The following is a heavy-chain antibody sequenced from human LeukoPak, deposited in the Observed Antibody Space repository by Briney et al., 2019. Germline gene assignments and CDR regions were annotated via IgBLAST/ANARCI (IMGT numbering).Heavy chain of an antibody. CDR1: GGSFSGYY. Sequence: SETLSLTCAVYGGSFSGYYWSWIRQPPGKGLEWIGEINHSGSTNYNPSLKSRVTISVDTSKNQFSLKLSSVTAADTAVYYCARCSIYYYYGMDVWGQGTTVTVSS. D-gene: IGHD2-2*01. J-gene: IGHJ6*02. V-gene: IGHV4-34*01. CDR2: INHSGST. CDR3: ARCSIYYYYGMDV.